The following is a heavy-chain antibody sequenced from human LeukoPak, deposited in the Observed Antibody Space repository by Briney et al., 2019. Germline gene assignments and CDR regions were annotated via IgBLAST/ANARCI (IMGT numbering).Heavy chain of an antibody. CDR3: TKVKDMTSWALDY. CDR1: GFTFSSYA. Sequence: PGGSLRLSCAASGFTFSSYAMSWVRQAPGKGLEWVSAISGSGGSTYYADSVKGRFTISRDNSKNTLYLQMNSLKTEDTAVYYCTKVKDMTSWALDYWGQGTLVTVSS. CDR2: ISGSGGST. D-gene: IGHD2-15*01. V-gene: IGHV3-23*01. J-gene: IGHJ4*02.